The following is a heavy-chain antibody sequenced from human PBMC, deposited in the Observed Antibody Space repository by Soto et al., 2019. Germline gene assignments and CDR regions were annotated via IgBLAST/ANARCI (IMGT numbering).Heavy chain of an antibody. V-gene: IGHV4-59*08. J-gene: IGHJ6*02. CDR2: VHHSWGS. D-gene: IGHD3-10*01. Sequence: QVQLQESGPGLVKPSETLSLSCTVSGGSISSYYWSWFRQSPGKRMEWIGYVHHSWGSSYNPSLQXXVXXSLDTSKSQFSLKVTSVTATDTAVYYCARQGFGPLHGLVDVWGQGTTVPVSS. CDR1: GGSISSYY. CDR3: ARQGFGPLHGLVDV.